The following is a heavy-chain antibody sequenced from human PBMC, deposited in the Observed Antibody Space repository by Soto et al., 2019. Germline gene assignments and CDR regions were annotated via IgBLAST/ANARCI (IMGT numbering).Heavy chain of an antibody. V-gene: IGHV3-30*18. J-gene: IGHJ2*01. CDR2: ISHDGSTK. CDR3: AKPFHRSGYYYDFWYFDV. D-gene: IGHD3-22*01. CDR1: GLTFSSYG. Sequence: QVQLVESGGGVVQPGRSLRLSCAASGLTFSSYGMHWVRQAPGKGLECVAVISHDGSTKYYADSVRGRFTISRDNSHNPLDLQMDSLRPEDTALYYCAKPFHRSGYYYDFWYFDVWGRGTMVTVSS.